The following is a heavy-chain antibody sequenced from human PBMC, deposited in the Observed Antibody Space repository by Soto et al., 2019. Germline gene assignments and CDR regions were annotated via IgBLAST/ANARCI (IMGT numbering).Heavy chain of an antibody. J-gene: IGHJ3*02. CDR1: GYSITNVNW. CDR3: ARSPYDDALDI. D-gene: IGHD3-22*01. Sequence: QVQLQESGPGLVKPSDTLSLTCAVSGYSITNVNWWAWIRQPPGKGLEWIVYIFHSGTTHYNPSLKSRVTMSVDTSKHQFSLKVDSLTAEDTAVYYCARSPYDDALDIWGQGTTVIVSS. CDR2: IFHSGTT. V-gene: IGHV4-28*01.